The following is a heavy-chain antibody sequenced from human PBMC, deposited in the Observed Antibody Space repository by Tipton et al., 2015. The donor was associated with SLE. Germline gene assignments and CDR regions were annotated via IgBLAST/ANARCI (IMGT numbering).Heavy chain of an antibody. V-gene: IGHV4-59*08. CDR1: GGSISSHY. Sequence: TLSLTCTVSGGSISSHYWSWIRQPPGKGLEWIGYIYYSGSTNYNPSLKSRVTISMDTSKNQFSLRLNSVTAADTAVYYCVRINSGASRLFDYWGQGMLVAVSS. J-gene: IGHJ4*02. D-gene: IGHD1-26*01. CDR2: IYYSGST. CDR3: VRINSGASRLFDY.